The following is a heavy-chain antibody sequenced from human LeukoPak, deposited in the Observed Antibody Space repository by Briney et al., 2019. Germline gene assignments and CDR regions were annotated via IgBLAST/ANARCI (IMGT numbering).Heavy chain of an antibody. CDR2: ISGDGSVT. D-gene: IGHD6-6*01. CDR3: ARYSSSSGGAAYYLDY. J-gene: IGHJ4*01. Sequence: GGSLRLSCTASGFTLRNYWMHWVRQVPGKRLVWVSRISGDGSVTNYADSVQGRFTLSRDNAKNILYLQINSLRSEDTAVYYCARYSSSSGGAAYYLDYWGHGTLVTVSS. CDR1: GFTLRNYW. V-gene: IGHV3-74*01.